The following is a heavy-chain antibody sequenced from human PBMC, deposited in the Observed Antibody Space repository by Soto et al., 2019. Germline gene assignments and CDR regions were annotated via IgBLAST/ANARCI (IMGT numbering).Heavy chain of an antibody. CDR2: INANSGDT. V-gene: IGHV1-2*02. Sequence: QVQLVQSGAEVKKPGASVRVSCKASGYTFSGHYMHWIRQAPGQGPEWLGWINANSGDTDRAPKFQDRITMTRETSISTAYMELSRVRSDDTAVYYCARGGALDGTSPPFNHWGQGTLVTVSS. CDR3: ARGGALDGTSPPFNH. J-gene: IGHJ4*02. CDR1: GYTFSGHY. D-gene: IGHD6-19*01.